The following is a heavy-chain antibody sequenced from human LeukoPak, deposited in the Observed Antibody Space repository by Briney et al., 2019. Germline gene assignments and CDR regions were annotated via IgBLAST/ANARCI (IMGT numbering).Heavy chain of an antibody. CDR2: IYVSEST. Sequence: WETLSLTCTVSGGSISGYYWNWIRQPAGKGLEWIGRIYVSESTNYNPSLKSRVTMSVDTSKNQFSLKMSSVTAADTAVYYCTRGQDGYDDYWGQGTLVTVSS. J-gene: IGHJ4*02. D-gene: IGHD5-24*01. V-gene: IGHV4-4*07. CDR3: TRGQDGYDDY. CDR1: GGSISGYY.